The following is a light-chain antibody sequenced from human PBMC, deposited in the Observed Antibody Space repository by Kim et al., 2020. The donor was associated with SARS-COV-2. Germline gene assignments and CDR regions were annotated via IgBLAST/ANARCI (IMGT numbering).Light chain of an antibody. CDR1: NLRGSY. V-gene: IGLV3-19*01. CDR3: NSRDSSGTRV. J-gene: IGLJ3*02. Sequence: SSELTQDPAVSVALGQTVRITCQGDNLRGSYASWYQQKPGQAPVLVLYAKNNRPSVIPDRFSGSTSGDTASLTITGAQADDEADYYCNSRDSSGTRVFGGGTKVTVL. CDR2: AKN.